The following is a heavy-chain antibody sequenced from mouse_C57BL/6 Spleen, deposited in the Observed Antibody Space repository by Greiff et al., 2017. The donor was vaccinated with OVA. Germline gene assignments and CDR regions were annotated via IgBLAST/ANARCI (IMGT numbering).Heavy chain of an antibody. CDR3: ARGGALYYDYDEAMDY. CDR2: IYPRSGNT. D-gene: IGHD2-4*01. Sequence: VQLQQSGAELARPGASVKLSCKASGYTFTSYGISWVKQRTGQGLEWIGEIYPRSGNTYYNEKFKGKATLTADKSSSTAYMELRSLTSEDSAVYFCARGGALYYDYDEAMDYWGQGTSVTVSS. CDR1: GYTFTSYG. V-gene: IGHV1-81*01. J-gene: IGHJ4*01.